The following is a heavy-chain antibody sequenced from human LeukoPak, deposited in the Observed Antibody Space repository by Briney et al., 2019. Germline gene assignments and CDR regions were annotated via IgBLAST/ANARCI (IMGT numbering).Heavy chain of an antibody. Sequence: SETLSLTCAVYGGSFSGYHWSWIRQPPGKGLEWIGEINHSGSTNYNPSLKSRVTISVDTSKNQFSLKLSSVTAADTAVYYCARVTRQWLHHFDYWGQGTLVTVSS. CDR1: GGSFSGYH. D-gene: IGHD6-19*01. J-gene: IGHJ4*02. CDR2: INHSGST. CDR3: ARVTRQWLHHFDY. V-gene: IGHV4-34*01.